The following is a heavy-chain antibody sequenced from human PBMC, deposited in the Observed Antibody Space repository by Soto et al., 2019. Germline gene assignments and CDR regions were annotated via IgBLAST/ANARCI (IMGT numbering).Heavy chain of an antibody. Sequence: QVQLQESGPGLVKPSETLSLTCTVSGGSISSYYWSWIRQPPGKGLEWIGYIYYSGSTNYNPSLKSRVTIAVDTSKIQFSLKLSSVTAADTAVYYCARAGGSYYSPYYYYGMDVWGQGTTVTVSS. D-gene: IGHD1-26*01. CDR2: IYYSGST. V-gene: IGHV4-59*01. CDR1: GGSISSYY. J-gene: IGHJ6*02. CDR3: ARAGGSYYSPYYYYGMDV.